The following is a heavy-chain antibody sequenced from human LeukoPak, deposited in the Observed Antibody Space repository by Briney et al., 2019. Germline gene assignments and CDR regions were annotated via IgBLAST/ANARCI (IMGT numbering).Heavy chain of an antibody. V-gene: IGHV3-74*01. CDR2: IKPDGSTT. J-gene: IGHJ4*02. Sequence: GGSLRLSCAASGFTFSTFAMIWVRQPPGKGLEWVSRIKPDGSTTTYADSVKGRFTISRDNAKNTLYLQMNSLRAEDTALYYCARDSLVGPTTFDSWGQGILVTVSS. CDR1: GFTFSTFA. CDR3: ARDSLVGPTTFDS. D-gene: IGHD1-26*01.